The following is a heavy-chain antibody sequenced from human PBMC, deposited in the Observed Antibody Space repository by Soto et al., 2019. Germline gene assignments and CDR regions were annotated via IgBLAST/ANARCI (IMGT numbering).Heavy chain of an antibody. V-gene: IGHV4-34*01. D-gene: IGHD6-13*01. CDR1: GGSFSGYS. J-gene: IGHJ6*02. CDR3: ARDKQQLVRKYGMDV. CDR2: INHSGST. Sequence: QVQLQQWGAGLLKPSETLSLTCAVYGGSFSGYSWSWIRQPPGKGLEWIGEINHSGSTNYNPSLKSRVTISIDTSKNQFSLKLSSVTAADTAIYYCARDKQQLVRKYGMDVWGQGTTVTVSS.